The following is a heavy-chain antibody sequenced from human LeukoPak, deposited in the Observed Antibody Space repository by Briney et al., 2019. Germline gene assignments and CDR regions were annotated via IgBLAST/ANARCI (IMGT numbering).Heavy chain of an antibody. CDR1: GFTFSSYS. Sequence: PGGSLRLSCAASGFTFSSYSMNWVRQAPGKGLEWVSSISSSSSYIYYADSVKGRFTISRDNAKDSLYLQMNSLRAEDTAVYYCARGDSLTGYAALNGYWGQGTLVTVSS. CDR3: ARGDSLTGYAALNGY. CDR2: ISSSSSYI. D-gene: IGHD3-9*01. J-gene: IGHJ4*02. V-gene: IGHV3-21*01.